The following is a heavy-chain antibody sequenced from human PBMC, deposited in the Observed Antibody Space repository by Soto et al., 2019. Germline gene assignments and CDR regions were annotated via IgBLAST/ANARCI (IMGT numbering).Heavy chain of an antibody. Sequence: QVQLVQSGAEVKKPGSSVKVSCKASGGTFSSYAISWVRQAPGQGLEWMGGIIPIFGTANYAQKFQGRVTITADESTSTAYMELRSLRSEDTAVYYCARDLDYYDSSGYYGRGDYWGQGTLVTVSS. V-gene: IGHV1-69*01. CDR2: IIPIFGTA. CDR3: ARDLDYYDSSGYYGRGDY. J-gene: IGHJ4*02. D-gene: IGHD3-22*01. CDR1: GGTFSSYA.